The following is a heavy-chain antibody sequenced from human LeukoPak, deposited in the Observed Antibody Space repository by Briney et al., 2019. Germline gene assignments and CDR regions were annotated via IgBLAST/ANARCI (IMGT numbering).Heavy chain of an antibody. CDR2: INHSGST. CDR1: GGSFSGYY. D-gene: IGHD4-11*01. J-gene: IGHJ6*03. V-gene: IGHV4-34*01. Sequence: ASETLSLTCAVYGGSFSGYYWSWIRQPPGKGLEWMGEINHSGSTNYNPSLKSRVTISVDTSKNQFSLKLSSVTAADTAVYYCASQDYSYYYYYMDVWGKGTTVTVSS. CDR3: ASQDYSYYYYYMDV.